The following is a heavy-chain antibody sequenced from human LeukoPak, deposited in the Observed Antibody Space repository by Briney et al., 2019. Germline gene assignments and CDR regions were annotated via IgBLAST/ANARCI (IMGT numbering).Heavy chain of an antibody. D-gene: IGHD5-18*01. J-gene: IGHJ4*02. CDR1: GGSISSYY. CDR3: ARRESAMVFFDL. Sequence: SETLSLTCTVSGGSISSYYWSWIRQPPGKGLEWIGYIYTSGSTNYNPSLKSRVTISVDTSKNQCSLKMTSVTAADTAVYYCARRESAMVFFDLWGQGKLFTVSS. CDR2: IYTSGST. V-gene: IGHV4-4*09.